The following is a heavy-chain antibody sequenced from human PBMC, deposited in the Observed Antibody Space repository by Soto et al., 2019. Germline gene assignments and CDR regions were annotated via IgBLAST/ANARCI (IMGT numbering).Heavy chain of an antibody. CDR2: IYYSGST. J-gene: IGHJ6*02. Sequence: SETLSLTCTVSGGSINSYYWSWIRQPPGKGLEWIGYIYYSGSTNYNPSLKSRVTISVDTSKNQFSLNLSSVTAADTAMYYCARVGDFWRGFRHGMDVWGQGTTVTVSS. CDR3: ARVGDFWRGFRHGMDV. V-gene: IGHV4-59*01. D-gene: IGHD3-3*01. CDR1: GGSINSYY.